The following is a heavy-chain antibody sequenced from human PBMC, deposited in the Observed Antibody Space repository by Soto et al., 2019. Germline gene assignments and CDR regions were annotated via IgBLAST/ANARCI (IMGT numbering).Heavy chain of an antibody. Sequence: GSLRLSCAASGFTFSSYAMSWVRQAPGKGLEWVSAISGSGGSAYYADSVKGRFSISRDNSKNTLYLQMNSLRAEDTAVYYCAKGPDTAMVPYYFDYWGQGTLVTVSS. CDR3: AKGPDTAMVPYYFDY. CDR2: ISGSGGSA. D-gene: IGHD5-18*01. CDR1: GFTFSSYA. J-gene: IGHJ4*02. V-gene: IGHV3-23*01.